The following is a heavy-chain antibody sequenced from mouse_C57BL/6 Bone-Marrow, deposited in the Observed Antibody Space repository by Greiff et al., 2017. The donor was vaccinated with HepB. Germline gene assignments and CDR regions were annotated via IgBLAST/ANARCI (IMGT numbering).Heavy chain of an antibody. CDR2: IYPRSGNT. D-gene: IGHD1-1*01. V-gene: IGHV1-81*01. Sequence: VKLMESGAELARPGASVKLSCKASGYTFTSYGISWVKQRTGQGLEWIGEIYPRSGNTYYNEKFKGKATLTADKSSSTAYMELRSLTSEDSAVYFCGYGSSYLFDYWGQGTTLTVSS. J-gene: IGHJ2*01. CDR3: GYGSSYLFDY. CDR1: GYTFTSYG.